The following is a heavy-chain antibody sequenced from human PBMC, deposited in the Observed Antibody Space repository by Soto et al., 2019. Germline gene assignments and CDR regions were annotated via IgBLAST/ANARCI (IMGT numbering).Heavy chain of an antibody. CDR1: GGSISSYY. Sequence: PSETLSLTCTVSGGSISSYYWSWIRQPPGKGLEWIGYIYYSGSTNYNPSLKSRVTISVDTSKNQFSLKLSSVTAADTAVYYCRNREYRPIFAYWARGTLVPVSA. CDR2: IYYSGST. D-gene: IGHD1-1*01. CDR3: RNREYRPIFAY. J-gene: IGHJ4*02. V-gene: IGHV4-59*08.